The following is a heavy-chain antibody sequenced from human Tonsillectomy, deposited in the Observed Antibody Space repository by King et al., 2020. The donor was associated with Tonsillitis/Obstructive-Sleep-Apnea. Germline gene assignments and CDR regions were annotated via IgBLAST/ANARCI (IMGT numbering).Heavy chain of an antibody. Sequence: VQLVESGGGEVQPGRSLRLSCAVPGFTFSSYGMHWVRQAPGKGLEWVAVISYVGSNKYYADSVKGRFTISRDNSKNTLYLQMNSLRAEDTAVYYCAKGGEAFDYWGQGTLVTVSS. D-gene: IGHD3-16*01. V-gene: IGHV3-30*18. CDR1: GFTFSSYG. CDR2: ISYVGSNK. CDR3: AKGGEAFDY. J-gene: IGHJ4*02.